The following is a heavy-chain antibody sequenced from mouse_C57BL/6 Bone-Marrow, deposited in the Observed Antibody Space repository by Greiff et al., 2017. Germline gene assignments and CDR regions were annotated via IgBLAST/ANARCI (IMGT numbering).Heavy chain of an antibody. D-gene: IGHD2-1*01. J-gene: IGHJ4*01. CDR3: AREGGKGYAMDY. CDR2: IHPNSGST. CDR1: GYTFTSYW. V-gene: IGHV1-64*01. Sequence: QVQLKQPGAELVKPGASVKLSCKASGYTFTSYWMHWVKQRPGQGLEWIGMIHPNSGSTNYNEKFKSKATLTVDKSSSTAYMQLSSLTSEDSAVYYCAREGGKGYAMDYWGQGTSVTVSS.